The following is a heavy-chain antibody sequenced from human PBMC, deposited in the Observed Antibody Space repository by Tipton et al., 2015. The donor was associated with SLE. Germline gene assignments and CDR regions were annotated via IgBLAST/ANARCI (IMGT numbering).Heavy chain of an antibody. J-gene: IGHJ3*02. Sequence: QSGAEVKKPGASVEVSCKASGYTFTGYYMHWVRQAPGQGLEWMGWINPNSGGTNYAQKFQGRVTMTRDTSISTAYMELSRLRSDDTAVYYCARDREEQWLVPFDIWGQGTMVTVSS. CDR3: ARDREEQWLVPFDI. D-gene: IGHD6-19*01. V-gene: IGHV1-2*02. CDR2: INPNSGGT. CDR1: GYTFTGYY.